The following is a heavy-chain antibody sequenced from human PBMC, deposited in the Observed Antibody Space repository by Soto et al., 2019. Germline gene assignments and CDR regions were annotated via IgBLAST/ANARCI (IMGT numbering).Heavy chain of an antibody. J-gene: IGHJ4*02. Sequence: QVQLVQSGAEVKKPGSSVKVSCKASGGTFSSYTISWVRQAPGQGLEWMGRIIPILGIANYAQKFQGRVTITADKSTSTAYMELSSLRFEDTAVYYCASRRNTVTSPFDYWGQGTLVTVSS. D-gene: IGHD4-17*01. CDR2: IIPILGIA. CDR1: GGTFSSYT. V-gene: IGHV1-69*02. CDR3: ASRRNTVTSPFDY.